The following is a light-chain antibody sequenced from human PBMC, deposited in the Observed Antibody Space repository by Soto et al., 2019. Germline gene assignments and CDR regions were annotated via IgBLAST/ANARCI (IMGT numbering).Light chain of an antibody. V-gene: IGLV2-14*01. Sequence: QSALAQPASVSGSPGQSITISCTGASGDVGTHNYVSWYQQHPGKAPKLMIYGVTIRPSGISNRFSGSKSGNTASLTISGLQAEDEADYYCVSYAGSNIWMFGGGTKLTVL. CDR2: GVT. CDR3: VSYAGSNIWM. J-gene: IGLJ3*02. CDR1: SGDVGTHNY.